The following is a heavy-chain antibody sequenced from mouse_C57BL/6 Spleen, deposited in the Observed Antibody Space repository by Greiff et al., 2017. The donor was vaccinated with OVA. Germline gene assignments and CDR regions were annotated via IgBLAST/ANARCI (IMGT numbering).Heavy chain of an antibody. CDR2: ISNGGGST. J-gene: IGHJ4*01. D-gene: IGHD4-1*01. CDR1: GFTFSDYY. V-gene: IGHV5-12*01. CDR3: ARQSHWNAMDY. Sequence: DVKLVESGGGLVQPGGSLKLSCAASGFTFSDYYMYWVRQTPEKRLEWVAYISNGGGSTYYPDTVKGRFTISRDNAKNTLYRQMSRLKSEDTAMYYCARQSHWNAMDYWGQGTSVTVSS.